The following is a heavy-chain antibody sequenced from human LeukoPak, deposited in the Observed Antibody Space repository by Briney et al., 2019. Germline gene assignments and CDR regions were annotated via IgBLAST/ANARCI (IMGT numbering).Heavy chain of an antibody. V-gene: IGHV4-39*07. CDR2: IYYSGTT. Sequence: PSETLSLTCTVSGGLISISTYYWGWIRQPPGKGLEWIGSIYYSGTTHYNPSLKSRVTIAVDTSKNQFSLKLSSVTAADTAVYYCARTYCSGGSCYFIDYWGQGTLVTVSS. D-gene: IGHD2-15*01. J-gene: IGHJ4*02. CDR3: ARTYCSGGSCYFIDY. CDR1: GGLISISTYY.